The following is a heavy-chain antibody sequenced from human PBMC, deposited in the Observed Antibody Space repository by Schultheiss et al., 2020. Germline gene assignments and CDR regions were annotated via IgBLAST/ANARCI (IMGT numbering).Heavy chain of an antibody. D-gene: IGHD6-6*01. Sequence: SETLSLTCTVSGGSISSYYWSWIRQPPGKGLEWIGYIYYSGSTNYNPSLKSRVTISVDTSKNQFSLKLSSVTAADTAVYYCASSSIAARRLFDYWGQGTLVTASS. CDR2: IYYSGST. CDR3: ASSSIAARRLFDY. J-gene: IGHJ4*02. CDR1: GGSISSYY. V-gene: IGHV4-59*01.